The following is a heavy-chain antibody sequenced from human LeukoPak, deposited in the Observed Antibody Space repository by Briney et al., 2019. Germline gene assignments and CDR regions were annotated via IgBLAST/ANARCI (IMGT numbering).Heavy chain of an antibody. CDR1: GYTFTGYD. CDR3: ARGQTGTTMFRGYYYYYMDV. Sequence: GASVKVSCKTSGYTFTGYDINWVRQAAGQGFEWMGWMHPNSGDTGYAHNLQGRITITRDSSTATVFMELSSLRSEDTAVYYCARGQTGTTMFRGYYYYYMDVWGKGTTVTVSS. V-gene: IGHV1-8*01. D-gene: IGHD1-7*01. J-gene: IGHJ6*03. CDR2: MHPNSGDT.